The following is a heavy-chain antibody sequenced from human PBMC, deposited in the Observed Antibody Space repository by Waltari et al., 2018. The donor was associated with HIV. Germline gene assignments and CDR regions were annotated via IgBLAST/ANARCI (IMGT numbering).Heavy chain of an antibody. CDR3: ARVRWCSSPSCPWYFDL. D-gene: IGHD2-2*01. CDR2: LYSDGTT. Sequence: EVQLVESGGGLIQPGGSLRLSCAASGFIVRSNYMGWVRQAPGKGLEWVSVLYSDGTTYYADSVKGRFIISRDNSENTLYLQMNSLRVEDTAVYYCARVRWCSSPSCPWYFDLWGRGTLVTVSS. CDR1: GFIVRSNY. J-gene: IGHJ2*01. V-gene: IGHV3-53*01.